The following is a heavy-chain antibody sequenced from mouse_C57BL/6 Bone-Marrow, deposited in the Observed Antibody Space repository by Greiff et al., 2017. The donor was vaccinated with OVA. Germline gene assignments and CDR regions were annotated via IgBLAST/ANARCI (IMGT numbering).Heavy chain of an antibody. Sequence: VQLQQSGPGLVKPSQSLSLTCSVTGYSITSGYYWNWIRQFPGNKLEWMGYISYDGSNNYNPSLKNRISITRDTSKNQFFLKLNSVTTEDTATYYCARYDYDGWFAYWGQGTLVTVSA. J-gene: IGHJ3*01. CDR2: ISYDGSN. CDR1: GYSITSGYY. V-gene: IGHV3-6*01. D-gene: IGHD2-4*01. CDR3: ARYDYDGWFAY.